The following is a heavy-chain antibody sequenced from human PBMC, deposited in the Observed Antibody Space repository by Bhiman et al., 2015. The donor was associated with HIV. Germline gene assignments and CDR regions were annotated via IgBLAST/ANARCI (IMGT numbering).Heavy chain of an antibody. Sequence: QVQLVESGGGVVQPGRSLRLSCAASGFTFSSYGMHWVRQAPGKGLEWVAVIYADGSTFFADSVKDRFAISTDSSRNTVSLQMNSLRAEDTAVYYCARDPFQSWGDWGQGTLVTVSS. D-gene: IGHD3-16*01. J-gene: IGHJ4*02. V-gene: IGHV3-33*08. CDR3: ARDPFQSWGD. CDR1: GFTFSSYG. CDR2: IYADGST.